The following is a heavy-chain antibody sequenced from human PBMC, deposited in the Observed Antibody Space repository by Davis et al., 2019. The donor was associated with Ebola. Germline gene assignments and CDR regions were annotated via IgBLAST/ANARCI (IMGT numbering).Heavy chain of an antibody. CDR1: GFTFDDHA. V-gene: IGHV3-43*02. D-gene: IGHD2-15*01. Sequence: GESLKISCAASGFTFDDHAMSWVRQVPGKGLEWVSLISGNGYDTEYGDSVKGRFTISRDNPKNIHYLQMNSLRVDDTASYFCAKYCNGGTCHSASDYWGQGTQVTVSS. CDR3: AKYCNGGTCHSASDY. CDR2: ISGNGYDT. J-gene: IGHJ4*02.